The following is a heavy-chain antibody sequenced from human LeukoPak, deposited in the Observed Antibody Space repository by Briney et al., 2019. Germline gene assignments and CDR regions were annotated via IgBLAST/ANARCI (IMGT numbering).Heavy chain of an antibody. CDR1: GGSFSGYY. V-gene: IGHV4-34*01. CDR3: ARVRPYYYYYMDV. J-gene: IGHJ6*03. Sequence: SETLSLTCAVYGGSFSGYYWSWIRQPPGKWLEWIGEINHSGSTNYNPSLKSRVTISVDTSKNQFSLKLSSVTAADTAVYYCARVRPYYYYYMDVWGKGTTVTVSS. CDR2: INHSGST.